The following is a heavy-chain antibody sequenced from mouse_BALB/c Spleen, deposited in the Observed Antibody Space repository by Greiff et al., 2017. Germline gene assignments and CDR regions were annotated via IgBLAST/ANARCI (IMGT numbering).Heavy chain of an antibody. CDR3: ARESEYYAMDY. CDR2: ISYSGST. CDR1: GYSITSDYA. Sequence: EVKLMESGPGLVKPSQSLSLTCTVTGYSITSDYAWNWIRQFPGNKLEWMGYISYSGSTSYNPSLKSRISITRDTSKNQFFLQLNSVTTEDTATYYCARESEYYAMDYWGQGTSVTVSS. J-gene: IGHJ4*01. V-gene: IGHV3-2*02.